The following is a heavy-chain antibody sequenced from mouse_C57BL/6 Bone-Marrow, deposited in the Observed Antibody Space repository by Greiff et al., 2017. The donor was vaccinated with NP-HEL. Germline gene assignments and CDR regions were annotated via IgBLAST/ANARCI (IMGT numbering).Heavy chain of an antibody. CDR2: IHPNSGST. CDR1: GYTFTSYW. D-gene: IGHD1-1*01. J-gene: IGHJ1*03. V-gene: IGHV1-64*01. Sequence: VKLMESGAELVKPGASVKLSCKASGYTFTSYWMHWVKQRPGQGLEWIGMIHPNSGSTNYNEKFKSKATLTVDKSSSTAYMQLSSLTSEDSAVYYCARESSYYGSLWYFDVWGTGTTVTVSS. CDR3: ARESSYYGSLWYFDV.